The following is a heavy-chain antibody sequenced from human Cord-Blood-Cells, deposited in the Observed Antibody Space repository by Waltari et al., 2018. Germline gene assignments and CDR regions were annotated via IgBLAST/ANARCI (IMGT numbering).Heavy chain of an antibody. Sequence: QVQLVQSGAEVKKPGASVMVSCKASGYTVTGYYMHCVRQALGEGLEWMGWINPNSGGTNYAQKFQGRVTMTRDTSISTAYMELSRLRSDDTAVYYGARGGGIASAGTDYWGQGTLVTVSS. D-gene: IGHD6-13*01. CDR2: INPNSGGT. J-gene: IGHJ4*02. V-gene: IGHV1-2*02. CDR1: GYTVTGYY. CDR3: ARGGGIASAGTDY.